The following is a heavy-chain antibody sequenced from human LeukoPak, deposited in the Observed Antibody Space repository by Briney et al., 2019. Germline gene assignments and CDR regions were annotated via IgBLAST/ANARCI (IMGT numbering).Heavy chain of an antibody. CDR1: GFTFSSYG. J-gene: IGHJ3*02. Sequence: GGSLRLSCAASGFTFSSYGMHWVRQAPGKGLEWVAVISYDGSNKYYADSVKGRFTISRDNSKNTLYLQMNSLRAEDTAVYYCARDLDGWDYYDSSGYYDAFDIWGQGTMVTVSS. CDR3: ARDLDGWDYYDSSGYYDAFDI. CDR2: ISYDGSNK. V-gene: IGHV3-30*03. D-gene: IGHD3-22*01.